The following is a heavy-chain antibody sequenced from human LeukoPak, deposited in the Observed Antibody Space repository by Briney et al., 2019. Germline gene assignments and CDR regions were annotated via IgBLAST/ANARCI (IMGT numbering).Heavy chain of an antibody. CDR1: GFIFRNYG. Sequence: GGTQRLSCAASGFIFRNYGMNWVRQAPGKGLEWVSGISGHGDITYYADSVKGRFTISRDNSKYTLYLQMNSLRAEDTAVYYCAKDSLRKTIVGTTTRGVNDYWGQGTLVTVSS. D-gene: IGHD1-26*01. J-gene: IGHJ4*02. CDR2: ISGHGDIT. CDR3: AKDSLRKTIVGTTTRGVNDY. V-gene: IGHV3-23*01.